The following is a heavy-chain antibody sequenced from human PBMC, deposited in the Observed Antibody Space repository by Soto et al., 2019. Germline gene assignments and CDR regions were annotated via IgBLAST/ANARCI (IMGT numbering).Heavy chain of an antibody. V-gene: IGHV4-31*03. Sequence: QVQLQESGPGLVKPSQTLSLTCTVSGGSISSGGYYWSWIRQHPGKGLEWIGYIYYSGSTYYNPSLKSRVTISVDPSKNQFPLKLSSVTAADTAVYYCARVSPDYYDSTNWFDPWGQGTLVTVSS. CDR2: IYYSGST. J-gene: IGHJ5*02. CDR3: ARVSPDYYDSTNWFDP. CDR1: GGSISSGGYY. D-gene: IGHD3-22*01.